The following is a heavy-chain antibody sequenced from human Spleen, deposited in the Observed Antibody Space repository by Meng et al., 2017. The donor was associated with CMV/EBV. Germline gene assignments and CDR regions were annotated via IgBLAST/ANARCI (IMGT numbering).Heavy chain of an antibody. CDR2: ISSSGSTV. V-gene: IGHV3-11*01. CDR3: ARETPSFDP. CDR1: VFTFSDYY. Sequence: LSCAASVFTFSDYYMRWIRQAPGKGLEWVSYISSSGSTVYYADSVKGRFTISRDNAKNSLYLQMNSLRAEDTAVYYCARETPSFDPWGQGTLVTVSS. J-gene: IGHJ5*02.